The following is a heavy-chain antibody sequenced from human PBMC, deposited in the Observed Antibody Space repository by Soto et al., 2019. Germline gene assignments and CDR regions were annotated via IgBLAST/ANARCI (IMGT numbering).Heavy chain of an antibody. CDR3: ARVKPLYDILTGYYNRPDAFDI. V-gene: IGHV4-31*03. CDR2: IYYSGST. Sequence: SETLSLTCTVSGGSISSGGYYWSWIRQHPGKGLEWIGYIYYSGSTYYNPSLKSRVTISVDTSKNQFSLKLSSVTAADTAVYYCARVKPLYDILTGYYNRPDAFDIWGQGTMVTVSS. D-gene: IGHD3-9*01. CDR1: GGSISSGGYY. J-gene: IGHJ3*02.